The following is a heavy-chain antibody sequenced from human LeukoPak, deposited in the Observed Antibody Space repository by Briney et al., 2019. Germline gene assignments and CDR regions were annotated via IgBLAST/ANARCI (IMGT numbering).Heavy chain of an antibody. CDR3: ARDTYLYYYDSSGWDPFDI. Sequence: SQTLSLTCAISGDSVSSNSAAWNWIRQSPSRGLEWLGRTYYRSKWYNDYAVSVKSRITINPDTSKNQFSLQLNSVTPEDTAVYYCARDTYLYYYDSSGWDPFDIWGQGTMVTVSS. V-gene: IGHV6-1*01. D-gene: IGHD3-22*01. CDR2: TYYRSKWYN. CDR1: GDSVSSNSAA. J-gene: IGHJ3*02.